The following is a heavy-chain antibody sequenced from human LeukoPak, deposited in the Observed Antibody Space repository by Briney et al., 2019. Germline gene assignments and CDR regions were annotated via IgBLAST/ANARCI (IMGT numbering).Heavy chain of an antibody. CDR3: ARPGTETVTTDVYYFDY. V-gene: IGHV4-59*01. J-gene: IGHJ4*02. CDR1: GGSITSSFY. D-gene: IGHD4-17*01. CDR2: IYNSGGT. Sequence: PSETLSLTCTVSGGSITSSFYWSWIRQSPGKGLEWIGYIYNSGGTKYNPSLKSRLTISVDTSKNQFSLNLSSVTAADTAVYYCARPGTETVTTDVYYFDYWGQGTLVTVSS.